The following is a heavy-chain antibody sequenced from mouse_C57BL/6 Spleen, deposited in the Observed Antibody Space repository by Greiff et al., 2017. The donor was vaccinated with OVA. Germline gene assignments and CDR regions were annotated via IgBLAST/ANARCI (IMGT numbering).Heavy chain of an antibody. V-gene: IGHV5-4*01. CDR1: GFTFSSYA. J-gene: IGHJ4*01. D-gene: IGHD2-1*01. CDR3: ARDVHYGNYDYAMDY. CDR2: ISDGGSYT. Sequence: DVMLVESGGGLVKPGGSLKLSCAASGFTFSSYAMSWVRQTPEKRLEWVATISDGGSYTYYPDNVKGRFTISRDNAKNNLYLQMSHLKSEDTAMYYCARDVHYGNYDYAMDYWGQGTSVTVSS.